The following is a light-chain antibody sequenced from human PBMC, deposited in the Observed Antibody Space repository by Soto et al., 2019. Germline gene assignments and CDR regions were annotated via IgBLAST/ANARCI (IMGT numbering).Light chain of an antibody. J-gene: IGLJ2*01. CDR3: CSYAGDLAL. CDR2: GSY. CDR1: SSNIGAGSD. V-gene: IGLV1-40*01. Sequence: QSVLTQPPSVSGAPGQRVTISCTGSSSNIGAGSDVHWYQQVPGTAPKLLVYGSYNRPSGVPDRFSGSKSGTSASLAITGLQAEDEADFYCCSYAGDLALFGGGTKLTVL.